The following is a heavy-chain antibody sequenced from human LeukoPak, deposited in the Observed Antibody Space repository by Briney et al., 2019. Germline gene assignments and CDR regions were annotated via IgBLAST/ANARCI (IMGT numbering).Heavy chain of an antibody. D-gene: IGHD1-26*01. V-gene: IGHV3-30-3*01. CDR1: GFTFSNYA. CDR2: ISYDGRNK. CDR3: AKALWELLIFRY. J-gene: IGHJ4*02. Sequence: GRSLRLSCAASGFTFSNYAMHWVRQAPGKGLEWVAVISYDGRNKYSADSVKGRFTISRDNSKNTLYLQMNSLRAEDTAVYYCAKALWELLIFRYWGQGTLVTVSS.